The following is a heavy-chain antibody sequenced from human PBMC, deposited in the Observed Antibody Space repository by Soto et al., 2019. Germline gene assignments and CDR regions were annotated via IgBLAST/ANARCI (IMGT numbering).Heavy chain of an antibody. V-gene: IGHV3-7*03. J-gene: IGHJ5*02. D-gene: IGHD2-2*01. CDR2: IKQDGSEK. CDR1: GFTFSNYW. Sequence: EVQLVESGGGLVQPGGSLRLSCAASGFTFSNYWISWVRQAPGKGLEWVANIKQDGSEKYYVDSVKGRFTISRDNAKNSLYLQMNSLRAEVTAVYYCARVEYQLPASYWFDPWGQGTLVTVSS. CDR3: ARVEYQLPASYWFDP.